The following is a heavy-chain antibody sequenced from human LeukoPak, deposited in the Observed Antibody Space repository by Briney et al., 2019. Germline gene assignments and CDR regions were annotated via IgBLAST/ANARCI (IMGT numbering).Heavy chain of an antibody. V-gene: IGHV3-74*01. D-gene: IGHD3-22*01. Sequence: PGGSLRLSCSASGFSFRSYWMHWVRQAPGKGLVWVSRINTDGTNTGYADSVKGRFTISRDNAKNTLYLQMNSLRAEDTAVYYCRYQPREDSSGYLGPGYWAFDYWGQGTLVTVSS. CDR2: INTDGTNT. J-gene: IGHJ4*02. CDR1: GFSFRSYW. CDR3: RYQPREDSSGYLGPGYWAFDY.